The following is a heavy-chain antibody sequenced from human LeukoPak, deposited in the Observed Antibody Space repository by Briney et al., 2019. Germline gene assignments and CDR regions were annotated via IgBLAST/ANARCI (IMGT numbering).Heavy chain of an antibody. D-gene: IGHD5-24*01. CDR1: GGSISSYY. J-gene: IGHJ4*01. CDR3: ARERESGDGYNGWNYYFDY. Sequence: SETLSLTCTVSGGSISSYYWSGFGQPPGKGLEGCGYINYGGSTNYNASLKRRVTISVDTTTNQFSLKLSSAITAATALIYYARERESGDGYNGWNYYFDYRGQGTLVTVS. CDR2: INYGGST. V-gene: IGHV4-59*01.